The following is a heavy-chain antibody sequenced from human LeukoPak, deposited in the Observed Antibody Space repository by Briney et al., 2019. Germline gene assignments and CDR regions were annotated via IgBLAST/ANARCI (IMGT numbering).Heavy chain of an antibody. Sequence: GGSLRLSCAASGFTFSSYAMSWVRQAPGRGLEWVSAISGSGGSTYYADSVRGRFTISRDNSKNTLYLQMNSLRAEDTAVYYCAKSYGSGSYYNADYYYYGMDVWGQGTTVTVSS. D-gene: IGHD3-10*01. CDR1: GFTFSSYA. V-gene: IGHV3-23*01. CDR2: ISGSGGST. J-gene: IGHJ6*02. CDR3: AKSYGSGSYYNADYYYYGMDV.